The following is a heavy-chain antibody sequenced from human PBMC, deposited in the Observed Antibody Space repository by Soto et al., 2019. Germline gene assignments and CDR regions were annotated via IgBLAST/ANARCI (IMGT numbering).Heavy chain of an antibody. V-gene: IGHV3-23*01. CDR1: GFTFSSYA. CDR3: AKDLGNLVVPAAIPGHFYYYYGMDV. Sequence: HPGGSLRLSCAASGFTFSSYAMSWVRQAPGKGLEWVSAISGSGGSTYYADSVKGRFTISRDNSKNTLYLQMNSLRAEDTAVYYCAKDLGNLVVPAAIPGHFYYYYGMDVWGQGTTVTVSS. CDR2: ISGSGGST. D-gene: IGHD2-2*02. J-gene: IGHJ6*02.